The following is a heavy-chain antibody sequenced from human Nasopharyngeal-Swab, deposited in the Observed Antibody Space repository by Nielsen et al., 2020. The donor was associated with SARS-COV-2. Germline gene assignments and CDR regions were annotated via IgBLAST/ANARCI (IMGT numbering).Heavy chain of an antibody. CDR2: INAGSGQT. J-gene: IGHJ6*03. D-gene: IGHD2-2*01. Sequence: ASVKVSCKASGYTFGNYAIQWVRQAPGQRREWMGWINAGSGQTRYSQTFQDRVTITRDTSASTVYMELSSLRPEATAVYYCARERELQSHQYYYYMDVWGKGTTVAVSS. CDR3: ARERELQSHQYYYYMDV. CDR1: GYTFGNYA. V-gene: IGHV1-3*01.